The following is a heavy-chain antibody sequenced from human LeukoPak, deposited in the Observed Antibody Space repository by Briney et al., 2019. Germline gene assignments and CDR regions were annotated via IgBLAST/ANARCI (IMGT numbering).Heavy chain of an antibody. J-gene: IGHJ5*02. D-gene: IGHD1-26*01. CDR1: GFTVSSNY. CDR3: ARVLELNWFDP. CDR2: IYSGGST. Sequence: GSLRLSCAASGFTVSSNYMSWVRQAPGKGLEWVSVIYSGGSTYYADSVKGRFTISRDNSKNTLYLQMNSLRAEDTAVYYCARVLELNWFDPWGQGTLVTVSS. V-gene: IGHV3-66*02.